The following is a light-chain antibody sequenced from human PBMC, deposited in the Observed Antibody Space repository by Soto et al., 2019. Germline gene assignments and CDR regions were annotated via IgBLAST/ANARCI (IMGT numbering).Light chain of an antibody. V-gene: IGLV2-8*01. J-gene: IGLJ1*01. CDR3: SSYTTSRAYV. CDR1: SSDVGSYNY. Sequence: QSALTQPPSASGSPGQSVTISCTGTSSDVGSYNYVSWYQQHPGKVPKLMIYEVSKRPSGVPDRFSGSKSGNTASLTVSGLQAEDEADYYCSSYTTSRAYVFGIGTKVTVL. CDR2: EVS.